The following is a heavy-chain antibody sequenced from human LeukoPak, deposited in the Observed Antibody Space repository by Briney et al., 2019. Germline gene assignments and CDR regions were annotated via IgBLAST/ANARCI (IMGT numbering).Heavy chain of an antibody. J-gene: IGHJ4*02. Sequence: AASVKVSCKASGYTFTGYYMHWVRQAPGQGLEWMGWINPNSGGTNYAQKFQGWVTMTRDTSISTAYMELRSLRSDDTAVYYCARDRTGTRAMADYWGQGTLVTVSS. V-gene: IGHV1-2*04. CDR2: INPNSGGT. D-gene: IGHD1-7*01. CDR3: ARDRTGTRAMADY. CDR1: GYTFTGYY.